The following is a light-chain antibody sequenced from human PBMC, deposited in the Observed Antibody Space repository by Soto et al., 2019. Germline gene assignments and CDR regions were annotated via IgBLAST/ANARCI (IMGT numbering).Light chain of an antibody. CDR2: DTS. Sequence: EIILTQSPATLYVSPGERATLSCRASQSLTSNLAWYQQRPGQAPRLLIYDTSTRANDIPARFSGSGSGTEFTLNIASLQSEDFAVYYCQQYKHWPRMLSFGGGT. V-gene: IGKV3-15*01. CDR3: QQYKHWPRMLS. CDR1: QSLTSN. J-gene: IGKJ4*01.